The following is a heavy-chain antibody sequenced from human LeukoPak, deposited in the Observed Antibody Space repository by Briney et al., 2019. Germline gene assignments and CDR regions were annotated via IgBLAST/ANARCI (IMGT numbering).Heavy chain of an antibody. CDR1: GYRFTNYW. Sequence: GESLKISCKVSGYRFTNYWIAWVRQMPGKGLDFMGIILPDDSDTRYNPSFLGQVTISVDKPLNTAYLQWNSLKASDTAIYYCARQGAGASHYDDTGLPRGAFDVWGQGTRLTVSS. V-gene: IGHV5-51*01. CDR2: ILPDDSDT. D-gene: IGHD3-22*01. CDR3: ARQGAGASHYDDTGLPRGAFDV. J-gene: IGHJ3*01.